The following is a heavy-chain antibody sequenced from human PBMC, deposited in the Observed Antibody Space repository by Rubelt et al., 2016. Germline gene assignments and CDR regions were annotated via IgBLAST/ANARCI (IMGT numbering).Heavy chain of an antibody. Sequence: QVQMVESGGGVVQPGTSLRLSCAASGFTFSAYGIHWVRQAPRGGLEWMAVVWTDGSNKYYADSVKGRFTISRDHSKNTRYLQMNSLRAEDTAVYYCAKVWWAQRGFDYWGQGTLVTVSS. V-gene: IGHV3-33*03. CDR3: AKVWWAQRGFDY. CDR1: GFTFSAYG. J-gene: IGHJ4*02. CDR2: VWTDGSNK. D-gene: IGHD2-21*01.